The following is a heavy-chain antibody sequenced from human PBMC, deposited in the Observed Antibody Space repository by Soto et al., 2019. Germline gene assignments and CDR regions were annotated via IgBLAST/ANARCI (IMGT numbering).Heavy chain of an antibody. Sequence: QVQLVQSGAEVKKPGASVKVSCKASGYTFITYGVSWVRQAPRQGLDWLGWISTYNGNTRYAERLQGRVTMTTDTTTNTAYMELRNLRSDDTAVYYCARGPTDYYDNSANYFLDYWGQGTLVTVSS. V-gene: IGHV1-18*01. D-gene: IGHD3-22*01. CDR3: ARGPTDYYDNSANYFLDY. J-gene: IGHJ4*02. CDR1: GYTFITYG. CDR2: ISTYNGNT.